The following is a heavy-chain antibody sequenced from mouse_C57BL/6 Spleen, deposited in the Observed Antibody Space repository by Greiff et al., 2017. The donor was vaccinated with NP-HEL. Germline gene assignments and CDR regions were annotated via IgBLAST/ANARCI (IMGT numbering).Heavy chain of an antibody. V-gene: IGHV5-4*03. J-gene: IGHJ2*01. CDR3: ARGDGHFDY. CDR2: ISDGGSYT. CDR1: GFTFSSYA. D-gene: IGHD2-3*01. Sequence: EVKLVESGGGLVKPGGSLKLSCAASGFTFSSYAMSWVRQTPEKRLEWVATISDGGSYTYYPSNVKGRFTISRDNAKNNLYLQMSHLKSEDTAMYSCARGDGHFDYWGQGTPLTVSS.